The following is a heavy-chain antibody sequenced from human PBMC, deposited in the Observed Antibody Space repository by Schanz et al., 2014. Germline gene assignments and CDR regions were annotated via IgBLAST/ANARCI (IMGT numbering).Heavy chain of an antibody. V-gene: IGHV3-21*04. CDR3: ARVHHYDPSGWGYFDY. D-gene: IGHD3-22*01. J-gene: IGHJ4*02. CDR1: GFTISSYS. Sequence: EVHLVESGGGLVKRGGSLRLSCAASGFTISSYSMNWVRQAPGKGLEWVSSISSSGSYIHYADSVKGRFTISRDNSKNTLYLQMNSLRAEDTAVYYCARVHHYDPSGWGYFDYWGQGTLVTVSS. CDR2: ISSSGSYI.